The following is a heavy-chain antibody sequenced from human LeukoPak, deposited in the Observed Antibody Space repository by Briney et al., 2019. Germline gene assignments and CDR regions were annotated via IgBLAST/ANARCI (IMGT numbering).Heavy chain of an antibody. V-gene: IGHV3-23*01. CDR3: AKNVYSSGWYFAFDI. Sequence: GGSLRLSCAASGFTFSSYAMGWVRQAPGKGLEWVSAISGSGGSTYYADSVKGRFTISRDNSKNTLYLQMNSLRAEDTAVYYCAKNVYSSGWYFAFDIWGQGTMVTVSS. CDR1: GFTFSSYA. CDR2: ISGSGGST. J-gene: IGHJ3*02. D-gene: IGHD6-19*01.